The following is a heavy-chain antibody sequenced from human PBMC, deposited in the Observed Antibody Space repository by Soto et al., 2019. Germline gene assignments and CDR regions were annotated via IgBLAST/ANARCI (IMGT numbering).Heavy chain of an antibody. CDR1: GDSVSSNSAA. D-gene: IGHD6-13*01. J-gene: IGHJ6*02. Sequence: PSQTLSLTCAISGDSVSSNSAAWNWIRQSPARGLQGRGRTYYRSKWYNDYAVSVKSRITINPDTSKNQFSLQLNSVTPEDTAVYYCARDRAYSSTWPTRDYYYGMDVWGQGTTVTVSS. V-gene: IGHV6-1*01. CDR2: TYYRSKWYN. CDR3: ARDRAYSSTWPTRDYYYGMDV.